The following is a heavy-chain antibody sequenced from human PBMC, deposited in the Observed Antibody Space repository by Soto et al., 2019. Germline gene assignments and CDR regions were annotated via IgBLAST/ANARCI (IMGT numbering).Heavy chain of an antibody. CDR1: GGTFSSYA. CDR3: ARVIGNYYGSGSYYYPFDY. V-gene: IGHV1-69*01. CDR2: IIPIFGTA. J-gene: IGHJ4*02. Sequence: QVQLVQSGAEVKKPGSSVKVSCKASGGTFSSYAISWVRQAPGQGLEWMGGIIPIFGTANYAQQFQGRVKITAGESRSTACMELSSFGSEDTAVYYCARVIGNYYGSGSYYYPFDYWGRGTLVTVSS. D-gene: IGHD3-10*01.